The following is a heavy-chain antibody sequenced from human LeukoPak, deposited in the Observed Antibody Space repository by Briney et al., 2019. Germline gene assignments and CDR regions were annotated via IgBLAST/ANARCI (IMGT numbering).Heavy chain of an antibody. D-gene: IGHD1-20*01. J-gene: IGHJ3*02. V-gene: IGHV4-31*02. CDR3: AREGVLTGLI. Sequence: PSETLSLTWTVSGGSISSGGYYWSWIRQHPGKGLEWIGYIYYSGSTYYNPSLKSRVTISVDTSKSQFSLKLSSVTAADTAVYYCAREGVLTGLIWGQGTMVTVSS. CDR1: GGSISSGGYY. CDR2: IYYSGST.